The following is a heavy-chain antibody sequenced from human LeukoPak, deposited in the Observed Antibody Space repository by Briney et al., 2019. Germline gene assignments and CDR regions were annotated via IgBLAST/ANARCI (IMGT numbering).Heavy chain of an antibody. J-gene: IGHJ4*02. CDR2: ISYDGTNE. V-gene: IGHV3-30-3*01. CDR3: VRPIDNGSGSYYFPY. CDR1: GFSFHYYA. D-gene: IGHD3-10*01. Sequence: PGGSLRLSCAASGFSFHYYAMHWVRQAPGKGLEWVAVISYDGTNEYYADSVQGRLTISRDNSKNTLYMQMNSLRPEDTAVYYCVRPIDNGSGSYYFPYWGQGTLVTVSS.